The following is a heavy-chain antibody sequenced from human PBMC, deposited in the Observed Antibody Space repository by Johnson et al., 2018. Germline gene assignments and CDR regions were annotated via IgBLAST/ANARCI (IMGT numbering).Heavy chain of an antibody. CDR2: IYTGGNT. Sequence: VQLLETGGGLVQXGGSLRLSCAVSGFTVGSKYMTWVRQAPGKGLEWVSVIYTGGNTYYADSVKGRFTISRDISKNTVYLQMNTLRAEDTAVYYCARRTVGAALDQWGQGTLVTVSS. J-gene: IGHJ4*02. CDR1: GFTVGSKY. V-gene: IGHV3-66*01. CDR3: ARRTVGAALDQ. D-gene: IGHD1-26*01.